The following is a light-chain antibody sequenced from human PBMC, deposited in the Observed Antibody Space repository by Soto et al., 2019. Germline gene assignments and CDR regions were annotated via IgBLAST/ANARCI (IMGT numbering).Light chain of an antibody. V-gene: IGKV3-15*01. J-gene: IGKJ1*01. CDR1: QSLNSK. Sequence: EIVMTQSPATLSVSPGERATLSCRASQSLNSKLAWYQQKPGQAPRLLIYGASTRATGIPARFSGSGSGTEFILTISSLKSEDSAVYYCQQYEHLKTFGQGTKVDIK. CDR3: QQYEHLKT. CDR2: GAS.